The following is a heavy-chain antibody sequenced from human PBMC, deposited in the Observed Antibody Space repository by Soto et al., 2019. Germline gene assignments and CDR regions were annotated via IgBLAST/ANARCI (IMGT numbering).Heavy chain of an antibody. CDR2: VYYSGRT. CDR3: ARRYGGNFDY. V-gene: IGHV4-59*01. D-gene: IGHD1-26*01. J-gene: IGHJ4*02. CDR1: GGSISSYY. Sequence: QVQLQESGPGLVKPSETLSLTCTVSGGSISSYYWSWIRQPPGKGLEWIGYVYYSGRTNYNPSLKSRVTISVDTSKNQFSLKVRSVTAAETAVYYCARRYGGNFDYWGQGTLVTVSS.